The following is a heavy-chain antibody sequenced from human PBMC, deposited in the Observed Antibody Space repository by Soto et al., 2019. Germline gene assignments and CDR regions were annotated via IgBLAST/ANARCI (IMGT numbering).Heavy chain of an antibody. CDR1: GGSISSSSYY. CDR3: ATTYGDLPYYYYGMDV. CDR2: IYYSGST. V-gene: IGHV4-39*01. Sequence: QLQLQESGPGLVKPSETLSLTCTVSGGSISSSSYYWGWIRQPPGKGLEWIGSIYYSGSTYYNPSLKSRVTTSVDTSKNQFSLKLSSVTAADTAVYYCATTYGDLPYYYYGMDVWGQGTTVTVSS. D-gene: IGHD4-17*01. J-gene: IGHJ6*02.